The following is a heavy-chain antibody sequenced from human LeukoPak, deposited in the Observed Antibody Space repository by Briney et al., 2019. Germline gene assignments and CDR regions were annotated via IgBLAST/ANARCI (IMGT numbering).Heavy chain of an antibody. CDR3: ASSRGIRYFDWLSSYYYYYMDV. CDR2: IIPIFGTA. D-gene: IGHD3-9*01. V-gene: IGHV1-69*13. Sequence: ASVKVSCKASGGTFSSYAISWVRQAPGQGLEWMGGIIPIFGTANYAQKFQGRVTITADESTSTAYMELSSLRSEDTAVYYCASSRGIRYFDWLSSYYYYYMDVWGKGTTVTISS. CDR1: GGTFSSYA. J-gene: IGHJ6*03.